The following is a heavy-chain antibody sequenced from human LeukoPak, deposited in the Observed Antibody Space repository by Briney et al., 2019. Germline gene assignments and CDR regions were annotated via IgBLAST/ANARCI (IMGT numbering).Heavy chain of an antibody. V-gene: IGHV3-74*01. CDR2: INEDGSTT. CDR1: GFTFSSNW. Sequence: PGGSLRLSCAASGFTFSSNWMHWVCQAPGKRLVWVSRINEDGSTTNYADSVKGRSTIFRDNAKNTLYLQMNSLRAEDTAVYYCVRDLGGRSGHWGQGTLVTVSS. D-gene: IGHD1-26*01. J-gene: IGHJ4*02. CDR3: VRDLGGRSGH.